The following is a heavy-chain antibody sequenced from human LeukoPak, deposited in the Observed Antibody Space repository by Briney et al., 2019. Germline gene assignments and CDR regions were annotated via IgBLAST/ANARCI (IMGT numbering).Heavy chain of an antibody. CDR2: ISYDGSNK. CDR3: ARGRSSGWSPADCFDY. D-gene: IGHD6-19*01. J-gene: IGHJ4*02. CDR1: GFTFSSYA. V-gene: IGHV3-30-3*01. Sequence: GRSLRLSCAASGFTFSSYAMHWVRQAPGKGLEWVAVISYDGSNKYYADSVKGRFTISRDNSKNTLYLQMNSLRAEDTAVYYCARGRSSGWSPADCFDYWGQGTLVTVSS.